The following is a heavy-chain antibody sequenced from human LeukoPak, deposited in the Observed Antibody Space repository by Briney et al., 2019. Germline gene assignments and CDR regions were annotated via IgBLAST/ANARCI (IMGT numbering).Heavy chain of an antibody. CDR2: IYYSGST. J-gene: IGHJ4*02. D-gene: IGHD7-27*01. CDR3: ARDNGDWGFWAIDY. V-gene: IGHV4-61*01. Sequence: SETLSLTCSVSGDSFSSVTDYWAWIRQPPGKGLEWIGYIYYSGSTNYNPSLKSRVTISVDTSKNQFSLKLSSVTAADTAVYYCARDNGDWGFWAIDYWGQGTLVTVSS. CDR1: GDSFSSVTDY.